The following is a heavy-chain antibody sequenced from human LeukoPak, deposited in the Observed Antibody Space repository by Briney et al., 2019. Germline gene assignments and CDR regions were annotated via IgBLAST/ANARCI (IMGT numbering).Heavy chain of an antibody. Sequence: ASVKVSCKASGYTFTGYYMHWVRQAPGQGLEWMGWINPNSGGTNYAQKFQGRVTMTRDTSISTAYMELSRLRSDDTAVYYCARAPLTALYGDFYYYYYMDVWGKGTTVTVSS. CDR1: GYTFTGYY. CDR3: ARAPLTALYGDFYYYYYMDV. CDR2: INPNSGGT. V-gene: IGHV1-2*02. D-gene: IGHD4-17*01. J-gene: IGHJ6*03.